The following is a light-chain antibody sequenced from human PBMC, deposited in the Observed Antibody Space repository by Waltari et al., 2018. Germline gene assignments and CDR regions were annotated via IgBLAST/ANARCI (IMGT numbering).Light chain of an antibody. CDR3: NSRASSGVV. CDR2: GKN. V-gene: IGLV3-19*01. Sequence: SSELTQDPAVSVALGQTVRITCQGDSLRSYYASWNQQKPGQAPVLVIYGKNNRPAGIPDRFSGSSSGNTASLTITGAQAEDAADYYCNSRASSGVVFGGGTKLTVL. J-gene: IGLJ2*01. CDR1: SLRSYY.